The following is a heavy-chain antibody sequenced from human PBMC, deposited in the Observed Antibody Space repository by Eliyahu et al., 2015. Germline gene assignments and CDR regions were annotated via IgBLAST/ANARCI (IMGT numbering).Heavy chain of an antibody. V-gene: IGHV3-23*01. J-gene: IGHJ3*02. CDR3: AKALVVATIRVAFDI. CDR2: ISGXGDAT. D-gene: IGHD2-21*02. Sequence: EVQLLESGGGLVQPGGSLRLSCSASGFXFXXYAMRWVRQAPGKGXXWXSTISGXGDATYYADPVKGRFTISRDNSKNTLYLQMNSLTAEDTAVYYCAKALVVATIRVAFDIWGQGTMVTVSS. CDR1: GFXFXXYA.